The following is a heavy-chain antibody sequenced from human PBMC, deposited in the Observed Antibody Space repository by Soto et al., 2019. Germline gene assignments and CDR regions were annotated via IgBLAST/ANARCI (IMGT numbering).Heavy chain of an antibody. CDR2: ISYDGSNK. CDR3: ARDRAYDFWSGYLPYYYGMDV. V-gene: IGHV3-30-3*01. CDR1: GFTFSSYA. Sequence: QVQLVESGGGVVQPGRSLRLSCAASGFTFSSYAMHWVRQAPRKGLEWVAVISYDGSNKYYADSVKGRFTISRDNSKNTLYLEMNSLRAEDTAVYYCARDRAYDFWSGYLPYYYGMDVWGQGTTVTVSS. D-gene: IGHD3-3*01. J-gene: IGHJ6*02.